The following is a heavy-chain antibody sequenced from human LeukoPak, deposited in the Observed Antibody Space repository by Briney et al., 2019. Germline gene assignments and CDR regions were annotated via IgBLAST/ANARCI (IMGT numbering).Heavy chain of an antibody. CDR2: INHSGST. Sequence: SETLSLTCAVYGGSFSGYYWSWIRQPPGKGLEWIGEINHSGSTNYNPSLKSRVTISVDTSKSQFSLKLSSVTAADTAVYYCARRYCSSTSCKYNWFDPWGQGTLVTVSS. CDR3: ARRYCSSTSCKYNWFDP. J-gene: IGHJ5*02. V-gene: IGHV4-34*01. CDR1: GGSFSGYY. D-gene: IGHD2-2*01.